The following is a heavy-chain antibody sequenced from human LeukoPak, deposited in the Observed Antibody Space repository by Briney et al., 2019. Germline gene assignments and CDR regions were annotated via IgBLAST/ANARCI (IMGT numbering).Heavy chain of an antibody. D-gene: IGHD3-16*01. CDR1: GYTFTGYY. J-gene: IGHJ6*03. V-gene: IGHV1-2*02. CDR2: INPNSGGT. Sequence: GASVKVSCKASGYTFTGYYMHWVRQAPGQGLEWMGWINPNSGGTNYAQKFQGRVTMTRDTSISTAYMELSRLRSDDTAVYYCAKGGGPAPKYYYYYMDVWGKGTTVTVSS. CDR3: AKGGGPAPKYYYYYMDV.